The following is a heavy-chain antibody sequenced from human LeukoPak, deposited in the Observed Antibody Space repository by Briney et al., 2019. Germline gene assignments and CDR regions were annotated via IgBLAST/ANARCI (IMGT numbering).Heavy chain of an antibody. CDR2: IYPGDSDT. D-gene: IGHD2-21*01. CDR1: GCTFNAYW. V-gene: IGHV5-51*01. CDR3: GRLSPRSPYYYMDV. J-gene: IGHJ6*03. Sequence: GESLKISWKASGCTFNAYWIGWVRQMPGRGLEWMGMIYPGDSDTRYGPSFQGQVTISADKPVSTAYLQLNSLKASDTAMYYCGRLSPRSPYYYMDVWGKGTTVTVSS.